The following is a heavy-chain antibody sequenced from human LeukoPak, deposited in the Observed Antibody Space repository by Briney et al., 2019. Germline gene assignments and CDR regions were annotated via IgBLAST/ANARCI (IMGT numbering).Heavy chain of an antibody. CDR1: GYTLTELS. CDR2: FDPEDGET. Sequence: ASVKVSCKVSGYTLTELSMHWVRQAPGKGLEWMGGFDPEDGETIYAQKFQGRVTMTEDKSTDTAYMELSSLRSEDTAVYYCATGSGSGSYYNWDAFDIWGQGTMVTVSS. D-gene: IGHD3-10*01. CDR3: ATGSGSGSYYNWDAFDI. V-gene: IGHV1-24*01. J-gene: IGHJ3*02.